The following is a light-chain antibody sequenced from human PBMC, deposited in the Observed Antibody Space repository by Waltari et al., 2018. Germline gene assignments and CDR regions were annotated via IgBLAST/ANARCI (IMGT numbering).Light chain of an antibody. J-gene: IGLJ2*01. CDR3: QVWDSSSDHVV. V-gene: IGLV3-21*02. Sequence: SYVLTQPPSVSVAPGQTARITCGGNNSGRKSLPWYQQEPGQAPVLVVYDDSDRPSGIPERFSGSNSGNTATLTIGRVEAGDEADYYCQVWDSSSDHVVFGGGTKLTVL. CDR2: DDS. CDR1: NSGRKS.